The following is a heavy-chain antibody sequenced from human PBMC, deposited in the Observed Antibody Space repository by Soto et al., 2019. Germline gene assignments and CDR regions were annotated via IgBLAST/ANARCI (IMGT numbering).Heavy chain of an antibody. Sequence: PSETLSLTCAVYGGSFSGYYWSWIRQPPGKGLEWIGEINHSGSTNYNPSLKSRVTISVDTSKNQFSLKLSSVTAPDTAVYYCARGSPRYTIAAAGGARWGFDPWGQGTLVTVSS. CDR3: ARGSPRYTIAAAGGARWGFDP. V-gene: IGHV4-34*01. CDR2: INHSGST. J-gene: IGHJ5*02. CDR1: GGSFSGYY. D-gene: IGHD6-13*01.